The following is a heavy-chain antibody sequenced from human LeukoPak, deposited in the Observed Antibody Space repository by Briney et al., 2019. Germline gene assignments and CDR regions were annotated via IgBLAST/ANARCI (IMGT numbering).Heavy chain of an antibody. CDR2: ISSTGSTM. D-gene: IGHD6-19*01. CDR3: ATKQWLAPPPDS. V-gene: IGHV3-48*03. Sequence: GGSLRLSCVASGFTFSSYEMNWVRQAPGKGLEWVSYISSTGSTMSYADSVKGRFTISRDNAKNSLYLQMNSLRAEDTALYYCATKQWLAPPPDSWGQGTPVTVSS. CDR1: GFTFSSYE. J-gene: IGHJ4*02.